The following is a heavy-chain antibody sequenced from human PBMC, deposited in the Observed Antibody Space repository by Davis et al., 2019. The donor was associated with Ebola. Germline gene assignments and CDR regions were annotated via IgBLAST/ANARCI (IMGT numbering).Heavy chain of an antibody. J-gene: IGHJ3*02. CDR3: ARLSAVAGAEITPDAFDI. CDR2: IRPGDSGA. Sequence: GESLKISCMGLGSRFHLYWIAWARQMPAQRLEWTGSIRPGDSGARYCPSFQCQVTISADKSITTAYLQWPMLTASDSAMYYCARLSAVAGAEITPDAFDIWGQGTKVTVSS. D-gene: IGHD6-19*01. V-gene: IGHV5-51*01. CDR1: GSRFHLYW.